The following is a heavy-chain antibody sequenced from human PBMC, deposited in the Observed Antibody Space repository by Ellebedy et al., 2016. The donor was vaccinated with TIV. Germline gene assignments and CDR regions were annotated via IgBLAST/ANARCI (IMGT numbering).Heavy chain of an antibody. V-gene: IGHV1-2*02. Sequence: ASVKVSCXASGYTFTSYYMHWVRQAPGQGLEWMGWINPNSGGTNYAQKFQGRVTMTRDTSISTAYMELRSLRSEDTAVYYCARLVDTAMGDYFDYWGQGTLVTVSS. CDR2: INPNSGGT. J-gene: IGHJ4*02. D-gene: IGHD5-18*01. CDR3: ARLVDTAMGDYFDY. CDR1: GYTFTSYY.